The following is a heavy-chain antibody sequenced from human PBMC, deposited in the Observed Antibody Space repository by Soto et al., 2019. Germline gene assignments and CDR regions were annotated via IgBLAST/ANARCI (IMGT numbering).Heavy chain of an antibody. Sequence: QVQLVQSRGEVKKPGASVKVSCKTSGYSFTTYGISWVRQAPGQGLEWMGWISGDNGNTNYAQKLQGRVTMTTDTSASTAYMELMSLRSDETDVYDCDREGPALYDYYGMDVWGQGSPVTVSS. J-gene: IGHJ6*02. V-gene: IGHV1-18*01. CDR2: ISGDNGNT. CDR3: DREGPALYDYYGMDV. CDR1: GYSFTTYG.